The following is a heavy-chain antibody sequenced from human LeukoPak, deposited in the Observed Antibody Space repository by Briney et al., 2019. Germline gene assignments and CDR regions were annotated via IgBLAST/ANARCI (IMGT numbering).Heavy chain of an antibody. CDR2: IKVDGTDK. V-gene: IGHV3-7*01. D-gene: IGHD7-27*01. CDR3: TKIGGLGTDDY. CDR1: GFGFSNYW. J-gene: IGHJ4*02. Sequence: GGSLRLSCAASGFGFSNYWMSWVRQAPGKGLEWVAYIKVDGTDKYYLDSLEGRFAISRDNAKNSLYLQMNRLRPEDTAVYYCTKIGGLGTDDYWGQGTLVTVSS.